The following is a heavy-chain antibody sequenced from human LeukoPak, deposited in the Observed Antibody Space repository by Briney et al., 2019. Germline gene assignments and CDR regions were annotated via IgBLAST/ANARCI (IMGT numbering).Heavy chain of an antibody. CDR1: GFTFSSYE. Sequence: GGSLRLSCAASGFTFSSYEMNWVRQAPGKGLEWVSYISSSGSTIYYADSVKGRFTISRDNAKNSLYLQMNSLRAEDTAVYYCARGPGNSGSYGAIWGQGTMVTVSS. CDR3: ARGPGNSGSYGAI. CDR2: ISSSGSTI. D-gene: IGHD1-26*01. V-gene: IGHV3-48*03. J-gene: IGHJ3*02.